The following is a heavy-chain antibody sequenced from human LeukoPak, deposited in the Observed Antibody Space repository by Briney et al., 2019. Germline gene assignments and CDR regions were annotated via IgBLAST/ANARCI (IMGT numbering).Heavy chain of an antibody. Sequence: SETLSLTCTVSGGSISSGGYYWSWIRQHPGKGLEWIGYIYYSGSTYYNPSLKSRVTISVDTSKNQFSLKLSSVTAADTAVYYCARDSGDYGGNYFDYWGQGTLVTVSS. J-gene: IGHJ4*02. CDR1: GGSISSGGYY. V-gene: IGHV4-31*03. D-gene: IGHD4-23*01. CDR3: ARDSGDYGGNYFDY. CDR2: IYYSGST.